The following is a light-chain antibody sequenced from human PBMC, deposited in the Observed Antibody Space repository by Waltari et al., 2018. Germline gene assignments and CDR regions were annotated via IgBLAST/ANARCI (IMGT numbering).Light chain of an antibody. CDR2: WSS. CDR3: HQYSSTPWT. CDR1: QTVLHSSDTKNY. J-gene: IGKJ1*01. Sequence: DIVMTQSPDSLAVSLGERATTHCKSSQTVLHSSDTKNYVAWYQQKPGQPPKLLIYWSSTRESGVPDRFSGSGSGTDFTLTISSLQAEDVAVYYCHQYSSTPWTFGQGTKVEVK. V-gene: IGKV4-1*01.